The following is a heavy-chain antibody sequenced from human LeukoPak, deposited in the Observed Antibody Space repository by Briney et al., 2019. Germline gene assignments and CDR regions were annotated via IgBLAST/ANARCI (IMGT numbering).Heavy chain of an antibody. Sequence: PGGSLRLSCAASGFTFSSYGMHWVRQAPGKGLECVAVISYDGSNKYYADSVKGRFTISRDNSKNTLYLQMNSLRAEDTAVYYCAKSFPSGELPDYWGQGTLVTVSS. CDR1: GFTFSSYG. V-gene: IGHV3-30*18. D-gene: IGHD3-10*01. J-gene: IGHJ4*02. CDR3: AKSFPSGELPDY. CDR2: ISYDGSNK.